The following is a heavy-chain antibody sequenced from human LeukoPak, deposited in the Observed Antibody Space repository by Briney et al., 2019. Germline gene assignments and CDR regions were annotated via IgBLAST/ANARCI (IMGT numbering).Heavy chain of an antibody. J-gene: IGHJ4*02. D-gene: IGHD6-13*01. CDR2: ISWNSGSI. V-gene: IGHV3-9*01. Sequence: PGGSLRLSCAASGFTFDDYAMHWVRQAPGKGLEWVSGISWNSGSIGYADSVKGRFTIPRDNAKSSLYLQMNSLRAEDTALYYCAKTPGIAAAGASYFDYWGQGTLVTVSS. CDR1: GFTFDDYA. CDR3: AKTPGIAAAGASYFDY.